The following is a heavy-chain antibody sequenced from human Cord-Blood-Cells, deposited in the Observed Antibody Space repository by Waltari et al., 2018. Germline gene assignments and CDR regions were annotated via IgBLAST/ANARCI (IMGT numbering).Heavy chain of an antibody. CDR2: ISYDGSNK. CDR3: ARDGVGSSSYFDL. D-gene: IGHD6-6*01. CDR1: GFTFSSYA. J-gene: IGHJ2*01. V-gene: IGHV3-30-3*01. Sequence: QVQLVESGGGVVQPGRSLRLSCAASGFTFSSYAMHWVRQAPGKGLEWVAVISYDGSNKYYADSVKGRFTSSRDKSKNTLYLQMNSRRAEDTAVYYCARDGVGSSSYFDLWGRGTLVTVSS.